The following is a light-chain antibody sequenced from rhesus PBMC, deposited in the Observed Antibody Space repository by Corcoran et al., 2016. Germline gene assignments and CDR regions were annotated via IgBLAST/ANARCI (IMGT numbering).Light chain of an antibody. V-gene: IGKV1-28*03. CDR2: AAS. CDR1: QDISDY. CDR3: LQHNTFPLT. Sequence: DIQMTQSPSSLSASVGDTVTITCRASQDISDYLNWFQQRPGKAPKLLIYAASNLERGVPSRFSGSGSGTDFTLTSSSLQPEDFAVYYCLQHNTFPLTFGGGTRVELK. J-gene: IGKJ4*01.